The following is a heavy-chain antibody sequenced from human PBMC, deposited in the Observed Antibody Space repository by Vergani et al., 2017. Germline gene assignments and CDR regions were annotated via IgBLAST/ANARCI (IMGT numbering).Heavy chain of an antibody. Sequence: QVQLVESGGGVVQPGRSLRLSCAASGFTFSSYAMHWVRQAPGKWLEWVAVISYDGSNKYYADSVKGRFTISRDNSKNTLYLQMNSLRTEDTAVYYCARVGGVGAFDIWGQGTRVTVSS. CDR2: ISYDGSNK. V-gene: IGHV3-30-3*01. CDR3: ARVGGVGAFDI. CDR1: GFTFSSYA. D-gene: IGHD3-10*01. J-gene: IGHJ3*02.